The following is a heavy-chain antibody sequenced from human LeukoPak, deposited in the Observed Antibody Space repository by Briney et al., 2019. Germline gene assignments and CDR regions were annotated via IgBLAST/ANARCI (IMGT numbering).Heavy chain of an antibody. D-gene: IGHD3-22*01. CDR3: AVEAIIPATGAFQH. CDR2: INSDGSST. V-gene: IGHV3-74*01. Sequence: GGSLRLSYAASGLTFSSYWMHWVRQAPGKGLVWVSRINSDGSSTSYADSVKGRFTISRDNAKNTLYLQMNSLRAEDTAVYYCAVEAIIPATGAFQHWGQGTLVTVSS. CDR1: GLTFSSYW. J-gene: IGHJ1*01.